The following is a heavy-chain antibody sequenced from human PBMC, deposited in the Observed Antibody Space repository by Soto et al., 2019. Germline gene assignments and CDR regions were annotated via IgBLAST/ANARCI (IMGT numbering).Heavy chain of an antibody. CDR2: ISYDGSNK. CDR3: AKDVEVVDIVATPLDY. CDR1: GFTFSSYG. J-gene: IGHJ4*02. Sequence: PGGSLRLSCAASGFTFSSYGMHWVRQAPGKGLEWVAVISYDGSNKYYADSVKGRFTISRDNSKNTRYLQMNSLRAEDTAVYYCAKDVEVVDIVATPLDYWGQGTLVTVSS. V-gene: IGHV3-30*18. D-gene: IGHD5-12*01.